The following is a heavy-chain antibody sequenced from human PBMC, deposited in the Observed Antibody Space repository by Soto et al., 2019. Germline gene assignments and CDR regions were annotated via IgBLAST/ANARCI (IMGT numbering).Heavy chain of an antibody. J-gene: IGHJ6*02. Sequence: SGPTLVNPTQTLTLTCTFSGFSLSTSGMCVSWIRQPPGKALEWLALIDWDDDKYYSTSLKTRLTISTDTSKNQVVLTMTNMDPVDTATYYCARGGSCYPYYYGMDVWGQGTTVTVSS. V-gene: IGHV2-70*01. D-gene: IGHD2-15*01. CDR1: GFSLSTSGMC. CDR2: IDWDDDK. CDR3: ARGGSCYPYYYGMDV.